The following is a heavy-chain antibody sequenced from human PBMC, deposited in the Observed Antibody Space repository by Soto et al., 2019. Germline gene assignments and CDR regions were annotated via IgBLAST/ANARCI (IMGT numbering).Heavy chain of an antibody. D-gene: IGHD6-13*01. CDR1: VFTFTSSA. Sequence: GASVKVSCKASVFTFTSSAVQWVRQARGQRLEWIGWIVVGSGDTNSAQKFQERVTITRDMSTSTAYIELSSLRSEDTAVYYCAATIIAAVGTGYYYGMDVWGQGTTVTVSS. V-gene: IGHV1-58*01. J-gene: IGHJ6*02. CDR3: AATIIAAVGTGYYYGMDV. CDR2: IVVGSGDT.